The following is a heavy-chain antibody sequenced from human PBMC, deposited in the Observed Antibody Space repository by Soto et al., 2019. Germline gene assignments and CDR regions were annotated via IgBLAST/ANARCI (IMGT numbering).Heavy chain of an antibody. V-gene: IGHV1-18*04. J-gene: IGHJ6*02. CDR1: GYTFTSYG. CDR3: ARSDGGNYYYYYGMDV. D-gene: IGHD2-21*02. CDR2: ISAYNGNT. Sequence: QVQLVQSGAEVKKPGASVKVSCKASGYTFTSYGISWVRQAPGQGLEWMGWISAYNGNTNYAQKLQGRVTMTTDTSTSTAYIELRSLRSDDTAVYYCARSDGGNYYYYYGMDVWGQGTTVTVSS.